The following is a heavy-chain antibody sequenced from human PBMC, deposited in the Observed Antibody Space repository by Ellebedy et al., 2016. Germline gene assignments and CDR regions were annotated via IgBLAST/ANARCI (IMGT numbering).Heavy chain of an antibody. V-gene: IGHV1-3*01. J-gene: IGHJ5*02. CDR3: ARPRPLNLGFDP. Sequence: ASVKVSCKASGYTFTSYAMHWVRQAPGQRLEWMGWINAGNGNTKYSQKFQGRVTITRDTSASTAYMELSSLRSEDTAVYYCARPRPLNLGFDPWGQGTLVTVSS. CDR1: GYTFTSYA. D-gene: IGHD6-6*01. CDR2: INAGNGNT.